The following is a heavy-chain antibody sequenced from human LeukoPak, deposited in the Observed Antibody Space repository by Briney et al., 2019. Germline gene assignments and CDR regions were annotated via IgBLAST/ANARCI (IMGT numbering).Heavy chain of an antibody. CDR1: GFSFISYG. CDR3: ARGRYEGATDCGY. V-gene: IGHV3-30*03. J-gene: IGHJ4*02. D-gene: IGHD1-26*01. Sequence: PGGSLRLSCAASGFSFISYGMHWVRQAPGKGLEWVGVISDDGRRKDYADSVKGRFTISRDNAKNSLSLQMNSLRAEDTAVYYCARGRYEGATDCGYWGQGTLVTVS. CDR2: ISDDGRRK.